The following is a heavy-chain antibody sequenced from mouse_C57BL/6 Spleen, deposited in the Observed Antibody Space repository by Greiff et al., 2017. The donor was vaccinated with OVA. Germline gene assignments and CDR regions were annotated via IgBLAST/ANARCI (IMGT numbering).Heavy chain of an antibody. CDR1: GFTFTDYY. CDR3: ARYLYYGSSDYFDY. Sequence: EVKLVESGGGLVQPGGSLSLSCAASGFTFTDYYMSWVRQPPGKALEWLGFIRNKANGYTTEYSASVKGRFTISRDNSQSILYLQMNALRAEDSATYYCARYLYYGSSDYFDYWGQGTTLTVSS. CDR2: IRNKANGYTT. D-gene: IGHD1-1*01. V-gene: IGHV7-3*01. J-gene: IGHJ2*01.